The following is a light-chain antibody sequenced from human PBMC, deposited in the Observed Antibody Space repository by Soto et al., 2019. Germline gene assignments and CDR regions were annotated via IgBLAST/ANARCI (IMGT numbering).Light chain of an antibody. CDR2: LNSDGRH. J-gene: IGLJ3*02. CDR1: SGHTNYA. CDR3: LTWGAGIGV. Sequence: QLVLTQSPSASASLGASVKLTCTLSSGHTNYAIAWLRLQPEKGPRYLMKLNSDGRHSKGDGIPDRFSGSSSGAERYLTISSLRSEDEADYYCLTWGAGIGVFGGGTKLTVL. V-gene: IGLV4-69*01.